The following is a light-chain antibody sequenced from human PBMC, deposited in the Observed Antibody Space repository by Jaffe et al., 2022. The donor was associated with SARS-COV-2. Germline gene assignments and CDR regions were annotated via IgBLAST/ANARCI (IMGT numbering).Light chain of an antibody. CDR3: NSYTSSRTLV. J-gene: IGLJ2*01. Sequence: SALTQPASVSGSPGQSITISCTGTSSDIGGYNFVSWYQQHPGRAPKLMIYDVSNRPSGVSDRFSGSKSGNTASLTISGLQAEDEADYYCNSYTSSRTLVFGGGTTLTVL. V-gene: IGLV2-14*03. CDR2: DVS. CDR1: SSDIGGYNF.